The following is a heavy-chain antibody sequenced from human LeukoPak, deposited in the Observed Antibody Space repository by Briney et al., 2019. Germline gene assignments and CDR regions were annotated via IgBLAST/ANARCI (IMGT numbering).Heavy chain of an antibody. CDR1: GFTFSSYN. J-gene: IGHJ4*02. CDR2: ISSSSSTI. CDR3: ARDYYDFWSGYIDY. Sequence: GGSLRLSCAASGFTFSSYNMNWVRQAPGKGLEWVSYISSSSSTIYYADSVKGRFTISRDNAKNSLYLQMNSLRAEDTAVYYCARDYYDFWSGYIDYWGQGTLVTVSS. D-gene: IGHD3-3*01. V-gene: IGHV3-48*01.